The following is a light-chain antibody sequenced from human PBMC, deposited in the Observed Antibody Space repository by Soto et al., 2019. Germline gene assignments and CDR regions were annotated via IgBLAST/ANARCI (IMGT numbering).Light chain of an antibody. CDR1: SSDVGGYNY. CDR3: SSYTSSSTPV. V-gene: IGLV2-14*01. CDR2: DVS. J-gene: IGLJ7*01. Sequence: QSVLTQPASVSGSPGQSITISCTGTSSDVGGYNYVSWYQQHPGKAPKVMIYDVSNRPSGVSNRFSGSKSGNTASLTISGLQAEDEADYYSSSYTSSSTPVFGGGTQLTVL.